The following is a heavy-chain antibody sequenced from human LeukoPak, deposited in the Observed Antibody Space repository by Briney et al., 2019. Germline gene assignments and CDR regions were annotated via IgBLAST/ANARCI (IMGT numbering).Heavy chain of an antibody. CDR2: IYYSGST. V-gene: IGHV4-59*01. J-gene: IGHJ6*03. Sequence: PSETLSLTCTVSGGSISSYYWSWIRQPPGKGLEWIGYIYYSGSTNYNPSLKSRVTISVDTSKNQFSLKLSSVTAADTAVYYCARGNGVDEGSTNQNHYYYYMDVWGKGTTVTVSS. CDR1: GGSISSYY. D-gene: IGHD2-8*01. CDR3: ARGNGVDEGSTNQNHYYYYMDV.